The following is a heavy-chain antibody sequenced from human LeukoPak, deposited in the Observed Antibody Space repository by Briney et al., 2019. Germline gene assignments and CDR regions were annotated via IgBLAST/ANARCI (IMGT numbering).Heavy chain of an antibody. D-gene: IGHD2-2*01. CDR1: GYTFTSYG. Sequence: ASVKVSCKASGYTFTSYGISWVRQAPGQGLEWMGWISAYNGNTNYAQKLQGRVTMTTDTSTSTAYMELRSLRSDDTAVYCCARDAVVVPAAMAPYYYYGMDVWGKGTTVTVSS. CDR2: ISAYNGNT. CDR3: ARDAVVVPAAMAPYYYYGMDV. J-gene: IGHJ6*04. V-gene: IGHV1-18*04.